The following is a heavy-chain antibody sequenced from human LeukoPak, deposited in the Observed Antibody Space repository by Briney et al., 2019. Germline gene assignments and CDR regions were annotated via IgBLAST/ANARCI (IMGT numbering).Heavy chain of an antibody. Sequence: GSLRLSCAASGFTFSSYAMSWVRQAPGKGLEWVSAISGSGGSTYYADSVKGRFTISRDNAKNSLYLQMNSLRAEDTAVFYCARDPGYSNSPYYLDYWGQGTLVTVSS. CDR2: ISGSGGST. V-gene: IGHV3-23*01. D-gene: IGHD5-12*01. CDR1: GFTFSSYA. CDR3: ARDPGYSNSPYYLDY. J-gene: IGHJ4*02.